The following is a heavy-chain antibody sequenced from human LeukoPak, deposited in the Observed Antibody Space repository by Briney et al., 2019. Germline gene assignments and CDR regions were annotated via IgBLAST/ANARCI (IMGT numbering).Heavy chain of an antibody. J-gene: IGHJ5*02. CDR2: IYSCGST. CDR1: GFTVSSNY. D-gene: IGHD2-21*02. Sequence: GGSLRLSCAASGFTVSSNYMSWVRLAPGKGLEWVSVIYSCGSTYYADSVKGRFTISRDNSKNTLYLQMNSLRAEDTAVYYCARDLRNGLANCGGDWGLFDPWGQGTLVTVSS. CDR3: ARDLRNGLANCGGDWGLFDP. V-gene: IGHV3-66*03.